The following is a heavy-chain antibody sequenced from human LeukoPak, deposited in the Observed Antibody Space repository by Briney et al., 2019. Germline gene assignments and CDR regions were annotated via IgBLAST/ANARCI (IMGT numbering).Heavy chain of an antibody. V-gene: IGHV3-23*01. CDR2: ISGSGGST. Sequence: GGSLRLSCAASGFTFSSYAMHWVRQAPGKGLEWVSAISGSGGSTYYADSVKGRFTISRGNSKNTLYLQMNSLRAEDTALYYCAKEYSGYDFDYWGQGTLVTVSS. CDR1: GFTFSSYA. D-gene: IGHD5-12*01. CDR3: AKEYSGYDFDY. J-gene: IGHJ4*02.